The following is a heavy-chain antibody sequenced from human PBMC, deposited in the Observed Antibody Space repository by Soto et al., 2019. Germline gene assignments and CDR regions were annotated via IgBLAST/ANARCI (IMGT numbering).Heavy chain of an antibody. V-gene: IGHV4-31*03. Sequence: PSETLSLTCTVSGGSISSGGYYWSWIRQHPGKGLEWIGYIYYSGSTYYNPSLKSRVTISVDTSKNQFSLKLSSVTAADTAVYYCASLSSGSYRLDYWGQGTLVTVSS. D-gene: IGHD3-16*02. CDR2: IYYSGST. CDR1: GGSISSGGYY. CDR3: ASLSSGSYRLDY. J-gene: IGHJ4*02.